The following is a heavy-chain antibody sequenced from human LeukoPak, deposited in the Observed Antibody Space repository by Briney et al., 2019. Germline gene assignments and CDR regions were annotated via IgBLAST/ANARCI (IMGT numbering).Heavy chain of an antibody. V-gene: IGHV3-23*01. J-gene: IGHJ4*02. Sequence: GGSLRLSCAASGFTFSSYAMSWVRQAPGKGLEWVSGISGSGGGITYYTDSVKGRFTISRDNPKNTLYLQMNSLRAEDTAVYCCAKDRTTAARIFDYWGQGTLVTVSS. CDR3: AKDRTTAARIFDY. CDR1: GFTFSSYA. D-gene: IGHD6-6*01. CDR2: ISGSGGGIT.